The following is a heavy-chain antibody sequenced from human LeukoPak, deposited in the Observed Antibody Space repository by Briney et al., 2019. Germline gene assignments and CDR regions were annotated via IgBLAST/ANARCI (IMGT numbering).Heavy chain of an antibody. Sequence: SETLSLTCTASGGFISSYYWSWIRQPPGQGLEWIGYIYYSGNSKYNPSLVRRVTMSVDTSKNQFSLTLRSVPAADATVYYCAGRNPAGRGWGFDYWGQGTLVTVSS. D-gene: IGHD6-19*01. CDR2: IYYSGNS. CDR1: GGFISSYY. CDR3: AGRNPAGRGWGFDY. V-gene: IGHV4-59*12. J-gene: IGHJ4*02.